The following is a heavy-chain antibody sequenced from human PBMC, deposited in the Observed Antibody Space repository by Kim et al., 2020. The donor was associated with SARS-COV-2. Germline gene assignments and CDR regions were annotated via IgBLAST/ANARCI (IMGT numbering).Heavy chain of an antibody. J-gene: IGHJ6*02. CDR3: ARDPSSFYYYGMDV. D-gene: IGHD3-16*01. V-gene: IGHV1-69*01. Sequence: AQEFQGRVTITADESTSTAYMELSSLRSEDTAVYYCARDPSSFYYYGMDVWGQGTTVTVSS.